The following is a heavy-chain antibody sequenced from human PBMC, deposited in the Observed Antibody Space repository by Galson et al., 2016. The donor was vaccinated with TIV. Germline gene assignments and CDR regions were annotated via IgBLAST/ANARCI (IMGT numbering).Heavy chain of an antibody. CDR2: INPNTGGT. CDR1: GYTFSDYY. Sequence: SVKVSCKASGYTFSDYYMHWVRQAPGQGLEWMGWINPNTGGTNYAQKVQGWVSMTRDTSINTAYMELSRLKSDDTAVYYCARDDGYTSGSDYWGQGTQVTVSS. V-gene: IGHV1-2*04. J-gene: IGHJ4*02. CDR3: ARDDGYTSGSDY. D-gene: IGHD6-19*01.